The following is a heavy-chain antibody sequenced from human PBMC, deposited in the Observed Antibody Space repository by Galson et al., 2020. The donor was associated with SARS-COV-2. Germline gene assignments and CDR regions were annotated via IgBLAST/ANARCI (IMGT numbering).Heavy chain of an antibody. CDR2: IKQDGSEK. J-gene: IGHJ6*03. V-gene: IGHV3-7*01. Sequence: QLGESLKISCAASGFTFSSYWMSWVRQAPGKGLEWVANIKQDGSEKYYVDSVKGRFTISRDNAKNSLYLQMNSLRAEDTAVYYCARGTSSITIFGWVIEQSTADCYYMDVWGKGTTVTVSS. D-gene: IGHD3-3*01. CDR3: ARGTSSITIFGWVIEQSTADCYYMDV. CDR1: GFTFSSYW.